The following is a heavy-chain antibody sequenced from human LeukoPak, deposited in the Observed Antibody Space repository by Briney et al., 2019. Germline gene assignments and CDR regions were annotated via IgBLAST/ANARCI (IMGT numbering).Heavy chain of an antibody. J-gene: IGHJ4*02. D-gene: IGHD3-22*01. CDR3: ARDGKITMIVVVPQFDY. Sequence: GGSLRLSCAASGFTFSSYTMHWVRQAPGKGLEWVAVISYDGSNKYYADSVKGRFTVSRDNSKNTLYLQMNSLRAEDTAVYYCARDGKITMIVVVPQFDYWGQRTLVTVSS. V-gene: IGHV3-30-3*01. CDR2: ISYDGSNK. CDR1: GFTFSSYT.